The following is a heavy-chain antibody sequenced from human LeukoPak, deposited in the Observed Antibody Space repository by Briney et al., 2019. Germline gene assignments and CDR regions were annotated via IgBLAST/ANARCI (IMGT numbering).Heavy chain of an antibody. D-gene: IGHD1-14*01. CDR3: ARRHLRGNTLRGGHHLDP. CDR1: GFTFSSYA. V-gene: IGHV3-23*01. Sequence: GGSLRLSCAASGFTFSSYAMSWVRQAPGKGLEWVSSISGNSVGTYYADPVKGRFTISRDDSKNAVSLQMTSLRSEDTAMYYCARRHLRGNTLRGGHHLDPWGLGTLVAVSS. CDR2: ISGNSVGT. J-gene: IGHJ5*02.